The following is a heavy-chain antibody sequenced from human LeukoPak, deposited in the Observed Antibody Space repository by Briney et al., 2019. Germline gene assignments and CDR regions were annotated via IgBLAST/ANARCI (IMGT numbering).Heavy chain of an antibody. CDR3: AKNSSGGYSDY. CDR2: ISTYTGYS. J-gene: IGHJ4*02. CDR1: GYTFTSPG. Sequence: ASVKVSCKASGYTFTSPGISWVRQAPGQGLEWMGWISTYTGYSKYAQNLQGRVTMTADTSTSTAYIELSSLRTDDTAVYYCAKNSSGGYSDYWGQGTLVTVSS. D-gene: IGHD6-19*01. V-gene: IGHV1-18*01.